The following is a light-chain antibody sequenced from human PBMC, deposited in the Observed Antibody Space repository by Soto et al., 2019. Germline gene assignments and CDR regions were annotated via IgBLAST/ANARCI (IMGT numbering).Light chain of an antibody. V-gene: IGKV3-11*01. J-gene: IGKJ5*01. Sequence: EIVLTQSPATLSLSPGERATLSCRASQSVSSYLAWYQQKPGQAPRLLIYDASNRATGILARFSGSGSGTDFTLTTSSLGPENFAVYYCQQRSNWSTFGRRPRLEIK. CDR3: QQRSNWST. CDR1: QSVSSY. CDR2: DAS.